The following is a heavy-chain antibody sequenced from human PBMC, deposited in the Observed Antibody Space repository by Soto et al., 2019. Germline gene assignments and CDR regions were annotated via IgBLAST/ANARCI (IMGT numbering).Heavy chain of an antibody. Sequence: SLKISCKGSGYSFTSYWIGWVRQMPGKGLEWMGIIYPGDSDTRYSPSFQGQVTISADKSISTAYLQWSSLKASDTAMYYCARQYSGSYYYYGMDVWGQGTTVTVSS. J-gene: IGHJ6*02. CDR2: IYPGDSDT. CDR3: ARQYSGSYYYYGMDV. D-gene: IGHD1-26*01. V-gene: IGHV5-51*01. CDR1: GYSFTSYW.